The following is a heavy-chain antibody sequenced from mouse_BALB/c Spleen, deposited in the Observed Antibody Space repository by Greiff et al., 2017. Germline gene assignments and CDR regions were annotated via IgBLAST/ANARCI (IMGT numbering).Heavy chain of an antibody. CDR3: ARFDDAFAY. CDR1: GYTFTSYW. V-gene: IGHV1S81*02. CDR2: INPSNGRT. J-gene: IGHJ3*01. Sequence: QVQLKQPGAELVKPGASVKLSCKASGYTFTSYWMHWVKQRPGQGLEWIGEINPSNGRTNYNEKFKSKATLTVDKSSSTAYMQLSSLTSEDSAVYYCARFDDAFAYWGQGTLVTVSA. D-gene: IGHD2-3*01.